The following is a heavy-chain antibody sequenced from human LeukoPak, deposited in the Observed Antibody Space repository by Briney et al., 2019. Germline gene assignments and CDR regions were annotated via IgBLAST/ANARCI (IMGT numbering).Heavy chain of an antibody. D-gene: IGHD3-3*01. CDR3: ARVASYDFWSGYYGGGSFDY. V-gene: IGHV6-1*01. Sequence: SQTLSLTCAISGDSVSSNSAAWNWIRQSPSRGLEWLGRTYYRSKWYNDYAVSVKSRITINPDTSKNQFSLQLNSVTPEDTAVYYCARVASYDFWSGYYGGGSFDYWGQGTLVTVSS. J-gene: IGHJ4*02. CDR2: TYYRSKWYN. CDR1: GDSVSSNSAA.